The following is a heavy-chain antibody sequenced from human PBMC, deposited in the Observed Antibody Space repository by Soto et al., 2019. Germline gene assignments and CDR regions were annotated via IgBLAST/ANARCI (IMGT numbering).Heavy chain of an antibody. CDR2: VFYTGFT. J-gene: IGHJ4*02. CDR1: GCSISGSYYY. D-gene: IGHD1-20*01. CDR3: ASSQKGYNWNYFDH. Sequence: PSESLSLTCAFSGCSISGSYYYWGWLRQSPGRGPEWIGSVFYTGFTSYNPSLESRVSVSVDTSKNQFSLKVSAVTAADTAVYYCASSQKGYNWNYFDHWGQGALVTVSS. V-gene: IGHV4-39*01.